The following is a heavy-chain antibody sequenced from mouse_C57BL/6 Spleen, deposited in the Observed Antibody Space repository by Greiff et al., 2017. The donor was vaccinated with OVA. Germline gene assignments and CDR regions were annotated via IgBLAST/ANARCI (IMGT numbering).Heavy chain of an antibody. Sequence: QVQLQQSGPGLVQPSQRLSITCTVSGFSLTSYGVHWVRQSPGKGLEWLGVLWSGGSTDYNAAFIYRLSISKDNSKSQVFFKMNRLQADDTAIYYCASMITRGFAYWGQGTLVTVSA. J-gene: IGHJ3*01. CDR1: GFSLTSYG. CDR2: LWSGGST. V-gene: IGHV2-2*01. CDR3: ASMITRGFAY. D-gene: IGHD2-4*01.